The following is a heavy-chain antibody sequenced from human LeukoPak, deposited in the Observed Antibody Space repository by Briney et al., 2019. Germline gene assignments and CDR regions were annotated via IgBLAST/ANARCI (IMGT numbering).Heavy chain of an antibody. CDR1: GFTFSSYW. CDR3: ARWGSYGFDY. CDR2: IYYSGST. Sequence: GSLRLSCAASGFTFSSYWMSWVRQPPGKGLEWIGSIYYSGSTYYNPSLKSRVTISVDTSKNQFSLKLSSVTAADTAVYYCARWGSYGFDYWGRGTLVTVSS. V-gene: IGHV4-39*01. J-gene: IGHJ4*02. D-gene: IGHD5-18*01.